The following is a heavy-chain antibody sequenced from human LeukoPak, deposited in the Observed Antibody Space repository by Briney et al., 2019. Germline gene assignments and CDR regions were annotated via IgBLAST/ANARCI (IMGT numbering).Heavy chain of an antibody. D-gene: IGHD3-10*01. V-gene: IGHV4-34*01. CDR1: GGPFSGYY. CDR3: ARRYYYNLGSFPFDF. J-gene: IGHJ4*02. Sequence: PSETLSLTCAVYGGPFSGYYWSWIRQPPGKGLEWIGEIHPTGITNYTPSLKSRVALSVDTSKNQFYVNLTSVTAADTAVYYCARRYYYNLGSFPFDFWGQGSLVTVSS. CDR2: IHPTGIT.